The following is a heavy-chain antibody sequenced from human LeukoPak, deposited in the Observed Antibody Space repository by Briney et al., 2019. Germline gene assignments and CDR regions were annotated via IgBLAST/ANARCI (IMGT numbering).Heavy chain of an antibody. CDR3: ARDQLAGIQRFDY. CDR2: ISSSSTI. Sequence: GGSLRLSCAASGFTFSSYSMNWVRQAPGKGLEWVSYISSSSTIYYADSVKGRFTISRDNAKNSLYLQMNSLRAEDTAVYYCARDQLAGIQRFDYWGQGTLVTVSS. V-gene: IGHV3-48*01. D-gene: IGHD5-18*01. J-gene: IGHJ4*02. CDR1: GFTFSSYS.